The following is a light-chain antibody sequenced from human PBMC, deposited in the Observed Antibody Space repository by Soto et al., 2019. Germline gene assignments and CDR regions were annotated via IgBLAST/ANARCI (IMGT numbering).Light chain of an antibody. CDR1: SSDVGGYNS. J-gene: IGLJ2*01. V-gene: IGLV2-14*03. CDR3: ASYTSRSTLA. CDR2: DVN. Sequence: QSVLTQPASVSGSPGESITISCTGTSSDVGGYNSVSWHQQHPGKAPKLLVYDVNNRPSGVSNRFSGSKSGNTASLTISGLQAEDEADYYCASYTSRSTLAFGGGPKVTVL.